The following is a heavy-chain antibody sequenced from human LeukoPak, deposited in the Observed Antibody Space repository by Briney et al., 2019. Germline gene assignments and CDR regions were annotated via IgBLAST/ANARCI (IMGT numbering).Heavy chain of an antibody. V-gene: IGHV1-2*02. Sequence: ASVKVSCKASGYTFTGYYMHWVRQAPGQGLEWMGWINPNSGGTNYAQKFQGRVTMTRDTSISTAYMELSRLRSDDTAVYYCARVRAQPLRYFDRSLGYWGQGALVTVSS. J-gene: IGHJ4*02. CDR3: ARVRAQPLRYFDRSLGY. CDR1: GYTFTGYY. CDR2: INPNSGGT. D-gene: IGHD3-9*01.